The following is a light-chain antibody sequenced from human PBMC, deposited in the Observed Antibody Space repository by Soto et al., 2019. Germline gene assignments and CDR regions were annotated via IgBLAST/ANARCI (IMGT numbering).Light chain of an antibody. CDR1: QSVTSY. CDR2: DAS. J-gene: IGKJ5*01. V-gene: IGKV3-11*01. CDR3: QLRYNGPFT. Sequence: EIVLTQSPATLSLSPGERATLSCRASQSVTSYLVWYQQKPGQAPRLLIYDASNRATGIPARFTGSGSGTDFTLTISSLEPEDYAVYYCQLRYNGPFTFGQGTRLEIK.